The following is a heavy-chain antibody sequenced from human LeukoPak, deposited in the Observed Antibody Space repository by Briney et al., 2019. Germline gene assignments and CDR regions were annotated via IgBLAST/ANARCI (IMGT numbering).Heavy chain of an antibody. D-gene: IGHD1-26*01. V-gene: IGHV4-4*02. Sequence: PSETLSLTCTVSGDSISNSRWWTWVRHSPGKGLEWIGEIYRGGSAKYSPSLKSRVTMSMDKSKNQFSLELNSVTAADTAVYYCARVGYNGFGVLDYWGQGNLVTVSS. CDR2: IYRGGSA. CDR3: ARVGYNGFGVLDY. J-gene: IGHJ4*02. CDR1: GDSISNSRW.